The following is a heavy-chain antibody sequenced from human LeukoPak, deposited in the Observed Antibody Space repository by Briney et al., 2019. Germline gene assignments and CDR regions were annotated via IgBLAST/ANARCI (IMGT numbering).Heavy chain of an antibody. CDR1: GFTFSSYA. CDR3: AKEGPPYFVVGVAAVAFFDY. J-gene: IGHJ4*02. Sequence: GGSLRLSCAASGFTFSSYAMSWVRQAPGKGLEWVSAISGSGGSTYYADSVKGRFTISRDHSKNTLYLQMNSLRAEDTAVYYCAKEGPPYFVVGVAAVAFFDYWGQGTLVTVSS. D-gene: IGHD2-15*01. CDR2: ISGSGGST. V-gene: IGHV3-23*01.